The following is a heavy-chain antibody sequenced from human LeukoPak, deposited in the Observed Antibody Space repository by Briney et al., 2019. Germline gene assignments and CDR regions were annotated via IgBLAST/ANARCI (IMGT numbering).Heavy chain of an antibody. V-gene: IGHV3-11*04. Sequence: PGGSLRLSCAASGFTFSDYYMSWIRQAPGKGLEWVSYISSSGSTIYYADSVKGRFTISRDNAKNSLYLQMNSLRAEDTAVYYCARERFGDLTPLYFDYWGQGTLVTVSS. CDR2: ISSSGSTI. J-gene: IGHJ4*02. D-gene: IGHD3-10*01. CDR1: GFTFSDYY. CDR3: ARERFGDLTPLYFDY.